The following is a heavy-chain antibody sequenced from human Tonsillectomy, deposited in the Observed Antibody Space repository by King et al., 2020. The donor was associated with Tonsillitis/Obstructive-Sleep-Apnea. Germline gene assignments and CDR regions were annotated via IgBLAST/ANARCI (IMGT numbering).Heavy chain of an antibody. J-gene: IGHJ4*02. CDR1: GFTFSNAW. D-gene: IGHD3-3*01. Sequence: VQLVESGGGLVKPGGSLRLSCAASGFTFSNAWMSWVRQAPGKGLEWVGRIKSKTDGGATDYAAPVKGRFTISRDDSKKTLYLQMNSLKTEDTAVYYCTTEYYDFWSGRNWGQGTLVTVSS. CDR2: IKSKTDGGAT. V-gene: IGHV3-15*01. CDR3: TTEYYDFWSGRN.